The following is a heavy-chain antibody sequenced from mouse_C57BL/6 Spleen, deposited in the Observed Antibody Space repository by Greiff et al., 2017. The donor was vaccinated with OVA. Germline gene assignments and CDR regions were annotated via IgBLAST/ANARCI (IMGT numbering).Heavy chain of an antibody. Sequence: EVHLVESEGGLVQPGSSMKLSCTASGFTFSDYYMAWVRQVPEKGLEWVANINYDGSSTYYLDSLKSRFIISRDNAKNILYLQMSSLMSEDTATYYCASYDYDALSFAYWGQGTLVTVSA. V-gene: IGHV5-16*01. CDR2: INYDGSST. CDR3: ASYDYDALSFAY. J-gene: IGHJ3*01. CDR1: GFTFSDYY. D-gene: IGHD2-4*01.